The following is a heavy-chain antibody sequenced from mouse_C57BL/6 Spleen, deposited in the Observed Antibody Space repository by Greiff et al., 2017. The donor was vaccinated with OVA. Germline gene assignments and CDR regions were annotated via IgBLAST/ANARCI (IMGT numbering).Heavy chain of an antibody. CDR1: GFSLSTSGMG. D-gene: IGHD1-1*01. CDR2: IYWDDDK. Sequence: QVTLKVSGPGILQSSQTLSLTCSFSGFSLSTSGMGVSWIRQPSGKGLEWLAHIYWDDDKRYNPSLKSRLTISKDTSRNQVFLKITSVDTADTATYYCARRAPLYYYGSSSDYYAMDYWGQGTSVTVSS. V-gene: IGHV8-12*01. CDR3: ARRAPLYYYGSSSDYYAMDY. J-gene: IGHJ4*01.